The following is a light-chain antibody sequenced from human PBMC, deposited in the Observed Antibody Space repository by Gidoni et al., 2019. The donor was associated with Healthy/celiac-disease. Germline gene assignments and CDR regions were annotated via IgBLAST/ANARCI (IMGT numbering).Light chain of an antibody. CDR3: QAWDSSTVV. J-gene: IGLJ2*01. CDR2: QDS. V-gene: IGLV3-1*01. CDR1: KLGDKY. Sequence: SYELTQPPSVSVSPGQTASITCPGDKLGDKYGCWYQQKPGQSPVLVIYQDSKRPSGIPERFSGSNSGNTATLTISGTQAMDEADYYCQAWDSSTVVFGGGTKLTVL.